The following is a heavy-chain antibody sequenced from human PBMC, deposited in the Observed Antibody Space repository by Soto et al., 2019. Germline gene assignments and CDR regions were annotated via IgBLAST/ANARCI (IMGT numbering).Heavy chain of an antibody. V-gene: IGHV1-18*01. CDR2: ISAYNGNT. J-gene: IGHJ4*02. CDR3: ARVVIGTRPPDY. CDR1: GYNFISYG. Sequence: QVQLVQSGAEVKKPGASVKVSCKASGYNFISYGITWVRQAPGKGLEWMGWISAYNGNTNYTQKLQGRVTLTTDTSTSTAYMELRSLRSEDTAVYYCARVVIGTRPPDYWGQGTLVAVSS. D-gene: IGHD6-6*01.